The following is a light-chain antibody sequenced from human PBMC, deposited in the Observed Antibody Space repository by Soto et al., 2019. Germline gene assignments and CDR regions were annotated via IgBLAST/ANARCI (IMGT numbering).Light chain of an antibody. CDR1: QSVSSNY. CDR3: LLYSRSVRT. J-gene: IGKJ1*01. Sequence: ETVLTQSPGTLSLSPGERATLSCRASQSVSSNYLAWYQQKPGQAPRCLIYDASTRATGIPDRFSGSGSGTDFTLNTSRLEPEALALYYCLLYSRSVRTFGQGTKVEIK. CDR2: DAS. V-gene: IGKV3-20*01.